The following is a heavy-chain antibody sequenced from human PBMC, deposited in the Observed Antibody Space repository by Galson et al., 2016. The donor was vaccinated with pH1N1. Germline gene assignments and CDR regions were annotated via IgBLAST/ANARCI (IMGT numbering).Heavy chain of an antibody. D-gene: IGHD4-23*01. CDR3: ARGDYVGYFVDQ. V-gene: IGHV3-74*01. CDR1: GSTFSAYW. CDR2: VHTDGGRT. J-gene: IGHJ4*02. Sequence: SLRLSCAASGSTFSAYWMHWVRQAPGKGLVWVSRVHTDGGRTGYADSVRGRFTISRDNAKNTLYLQMSSLRAEDTAVYYCARGDYVGYFVDQWGQGTLVAVSS.